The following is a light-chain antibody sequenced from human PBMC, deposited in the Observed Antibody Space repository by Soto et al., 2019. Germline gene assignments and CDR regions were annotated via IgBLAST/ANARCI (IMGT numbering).Light chain of an antibody. J-gene: IGKJ5*01. CDR2: GAS. CDR3: QQYGSSPIT. V-gene: IGKV3-20*01. CDR1: QSVSNNY. Sequence: EIVLTQSPGTLSLSPGERATLSCRASQSVSNNYLAWYQQKPGQAPRLLIYGASNRATGIPDRFSGSGSGTDVTRTISRLESADFAVYYCQQYGSSPITFGQGTRLEIK.